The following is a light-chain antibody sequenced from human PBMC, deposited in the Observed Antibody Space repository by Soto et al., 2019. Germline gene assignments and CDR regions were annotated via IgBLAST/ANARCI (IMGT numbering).Light chain of an antibody. CDR3: QQYSSYPYT. CDR2: AAS. V-gene: IGKV1-8*01. CDR1: QGISSY. Sequence: AIRMTQSPSSFSASTGDRVTITCRASQGISSYLAWYQQKPGKAPNLLIYAASTLQSGVPSRFSGSGSGTDFTLTISCLQFEDFATYYCQQYSSYPYTFGQGTKLEIK. J-gene: IGKJ2*01.